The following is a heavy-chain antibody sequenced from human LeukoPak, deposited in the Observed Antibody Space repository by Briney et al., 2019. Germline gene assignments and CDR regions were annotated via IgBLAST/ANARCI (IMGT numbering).Heavy chain of an antibody. J-gene: IGHJ6*03. CDR2: IYYSGST. V-gene: IGHV4-59*01. Sequence: SETLALTRTVSGGSISSYYWSWIRQPPGKGLEWIGYIYYSGSTNYNPSLKSRVTISVDTTKNQFSLKLSSVTAADTAVYYCARDSDYSYMDVWGKGTTVTVSS. CDR3: ARDSDYSYMDV. CDR1: GGSISSYY. D-gene: IGHD1-26*01.